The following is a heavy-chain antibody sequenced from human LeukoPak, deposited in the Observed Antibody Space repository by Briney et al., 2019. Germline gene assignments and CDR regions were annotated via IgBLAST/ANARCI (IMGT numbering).Heavy chain of an antibody. CDR2: IRYDGSNK. CDR3: AKSLRYSGCPFDY. D-gene: IGHD5-12*01. CDR1: GFTFSSYG. J-gene: IGHJ4*02. V-gene: IGHV3-30*02. Sequence: GGSLRLSCAASGFTFSSYGMHRVRQAPGKGLEWVAFIRYDGSNKYYADSVKGRFTISRDNSKNTLYLQMNSLRAEDTAVYYCAKSLRYSGCPFDYWGQGTLVTVSS.